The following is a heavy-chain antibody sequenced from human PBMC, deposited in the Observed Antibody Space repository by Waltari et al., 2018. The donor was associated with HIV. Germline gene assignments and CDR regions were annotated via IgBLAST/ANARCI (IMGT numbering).Heavy chain of an antibody. J-gene: IGHJ5*02. Sequence: QVQLQQWGAGLLKPSETLSLTCAVYGGSFSGYYWSWIRQPPGKGLEWIGEINHSGSTNHNPSLKSRVTISVDTSKNQFSLKLSSGTAADTAVYYCAREVGYYDFWSGYSPPHRWFDPWGQGTLVAVSS. D-gene: IGHD3-3*01. CDR3: AREVGYYDFWSGYSPPHRWFDP. V-gene: IGHV4-34*01. CDR1: GGSFSGYY. CDR2: INHSGST.